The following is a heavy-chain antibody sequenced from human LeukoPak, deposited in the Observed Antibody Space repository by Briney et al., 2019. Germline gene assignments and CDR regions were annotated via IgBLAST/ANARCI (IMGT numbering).Heavy chain of an antibody. J-gene: IGHJ6*03. CDR2: INHSGST. CDR3: ARQWGYCSSTSCYNYYYMDV. CDR1: GGSFSGYY. D-gene: IGHD2-2*02. V-gene: IGHV4-34*01. Sequence: SETLSLTCAVYGGSFSGYYWSWIRQPPGKGLEWIGEINHSGSTNYNPSLKSRVTISVDTSKNQFSLKLSSVTAADTAVYYCARQWGYCSSTSCYNYYYMDVWGKGTTVTISS.